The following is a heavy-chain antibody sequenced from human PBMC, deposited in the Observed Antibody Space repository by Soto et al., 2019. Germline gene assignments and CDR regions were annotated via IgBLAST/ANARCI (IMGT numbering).Heavy chain of an antibody. CDR2: ISSDSNYI. CDR3: AREAHFYGRSDVFDI. V-gene: IGHV3-21*01. J-gene: IGHJ3*02. CDR1: GFTYSIYS. Sequence: GGSLRLSCAASGFTYSIYSLDWVRQAPGKGLEWVSAISSDSNYIYYSDSVKGRFTTSRDNAKNALYLQMDSLRAEDTAVYYCAREAHFYGRSDVFDIWGQGTMVTVSS. D-gene: IGHD3-10*02.